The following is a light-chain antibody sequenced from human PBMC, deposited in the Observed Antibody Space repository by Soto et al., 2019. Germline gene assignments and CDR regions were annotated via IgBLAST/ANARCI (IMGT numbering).Light chain of an antibody. V-gene: IGKV3-15*01. CDR1: QSVSSN. CDR3: QQYNNWPGT. CDR2: GAS. J-gene: IGKJ1*01. Sequence: EIVMTQSPATLSVSPGERATLSCRASQSVSSNLAWYQQKPGQAPRLLIYGASPRATGIPARFSGSGSGTDSTLTISGLHSEAFAVYYCQQYNNWPGTFGQGTKVEIK.